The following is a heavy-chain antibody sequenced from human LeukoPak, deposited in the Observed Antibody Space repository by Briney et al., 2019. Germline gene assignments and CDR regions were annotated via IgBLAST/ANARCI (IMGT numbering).Heavy chain of an antibody. CDR2: ITPIFGTA. CDR1: GDTFNNYN. J-gene: IGHJ5*02. CDR3: ARDTYYYDSSGLDP. V-gene: IGHV1-69*01. Sequence: SVKVSCKASGDTFNNYNVNWVRQAPGQGLEWMGGITPIFGTANYAQKFQGRVTITAAESTSTAYLELSRLRSDDTAVYYCARDTYYYDSSGLDPWGQGTLVTVSS. D-gene: IGHD3-22*01.